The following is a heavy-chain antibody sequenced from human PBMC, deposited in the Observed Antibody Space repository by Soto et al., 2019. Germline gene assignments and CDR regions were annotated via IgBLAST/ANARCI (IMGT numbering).Heavy chain of an antibody. CDR2: ISGSGGST. Sequence: GGSLRLSFAASGFTLSSYAMSWVRQAPGKGLEWVSAISGSGGSTYYADSVKGRFTISRDNSKNTLYLQMNSLRAEDTAVYYCAKDKGDYRPPNYFDYWRQGTLVTVSS. J-gene: IGHJ4*02. CDR3: AKDKGDYRPPNYFDY. CDR1: GFTLSSYA. V-gene: IGHV3-23*01. D-gene: IGHD4-17*01.